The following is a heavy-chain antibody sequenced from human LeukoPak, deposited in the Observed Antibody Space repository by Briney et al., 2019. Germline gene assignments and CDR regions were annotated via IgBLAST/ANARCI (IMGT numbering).Heavy chain of an antibody. CDR1: GYTFTSYG. J-gene: IGHJ3*02. CDR2: ISAYNGNT. Sequence: GASVKVSCKASGYTFTSYGISWVRQAPGQGLEWMGWISAYNGNTNYAQKLQGRVTMTTDTSTSTAYMELRSLRSDDTAVYYCARDYAVADINFDAFAIWGQGTMVTVSS. V-gene: IGHV1-18*01. CDR3: ARDYAVADINFDAFAI. D-gene: IGHD6-19*01.